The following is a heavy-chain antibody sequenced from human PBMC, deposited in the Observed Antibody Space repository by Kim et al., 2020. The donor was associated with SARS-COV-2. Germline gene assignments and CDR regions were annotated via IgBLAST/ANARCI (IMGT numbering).Heavy chain of an antibody. J-gene: IGHJ6*02. Sequence: KGRFTISRDDSKNTAYLQMNGLKTEETAVYYCTRREWLRQFNYYYGMDVWGQGTTVTVSS. V-gene: IGHV3-73*01. CDR3: TRREWLRQFNYYYGMDV. D-gene: IGHD5-12*01.